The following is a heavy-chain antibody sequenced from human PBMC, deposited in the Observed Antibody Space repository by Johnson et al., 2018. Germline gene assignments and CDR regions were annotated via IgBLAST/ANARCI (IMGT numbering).Heavy chain of an antibody. D-gene: IGHD2-21*02. V-gene: IGHV3-9*01. Sequence: EVQLVESGGGVVQPGRSLRLSCTASGFDFNNYGMHWVRQAPGKGLEWVSGISGNSGNIGYADSVKGRFTISRDNAKNSLYLQLNSLRAEDTALYYCAKGGGVGTDSNYYYYYGMDVWGQGTTVTVSS. J-gene: IGHJ6*02. CDR1: GFDFNNYG. CDR3: AKGGGVGTDSNYYYYYGMDV. CDR2: ISGNSGNI.